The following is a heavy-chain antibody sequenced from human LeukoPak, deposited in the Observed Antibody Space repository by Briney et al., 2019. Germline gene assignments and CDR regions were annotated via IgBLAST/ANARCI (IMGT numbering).Heavy chain of an antibody. CDR2: INPSGGST. CDR1: GYTFTSYY. CDR3: ARIPYCSGTTCYVYDH. V-gene: IGHV1-46*01. J-gene: IGHJ4*02. D-gene: IGHD2-2*01. Sequence: ASVKVSCKASGYTFTSYYIHWVRQAPGQGLEWMGIINPSGGSTNYAQKFQGRVTMTRDTSTSTVYMELSSLRSEDTAVYYCARIPYCSGTTCYVYDHWGQGTLVTVSS.